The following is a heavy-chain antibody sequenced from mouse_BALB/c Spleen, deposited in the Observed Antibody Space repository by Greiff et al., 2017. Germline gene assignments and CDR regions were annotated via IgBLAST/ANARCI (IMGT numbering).Heavy chain of an antibody. CDR2: IDPFNGGT. D-gene: IGHD2-12*01. CDR3: ARGGYRGYFDY. V-gene: IGHV1S135*01. J-gene: IGHJ2*01. Sequence: VQLKESGPELMKPGASVKISCKASGYSFTSYYMHWVKQSHGKSLEWIGYIDPFNGGTSYNQKFKGKATLTVDKSSSTAYMHLSSLTSEDSAVYYCARGGYRGYFDYWGQGTTLTVSS. CDR1: GYSFTSYY.